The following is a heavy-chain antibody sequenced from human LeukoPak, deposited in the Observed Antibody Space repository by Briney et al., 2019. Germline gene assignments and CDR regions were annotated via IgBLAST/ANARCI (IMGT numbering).Heavy chain of an antibody. CDR3: ARAMVRGVMDV. V-gene: IGHV3-23*01. CDR2: ISGSRDST. D-gene: IGHD3-10*01. Sequence: PGGSLRLSCAASGFTFSSYAMNWVRQAPGKGLEWVSLISGSRDSTYYADSVKGRFTISRDNSKNTLYLQMNSLRAEDTAVYYCARAMVRGVMDVWGQGTTVTVSS. CDR1: GFTFSSYA. J-gene: IGHJ6*02.